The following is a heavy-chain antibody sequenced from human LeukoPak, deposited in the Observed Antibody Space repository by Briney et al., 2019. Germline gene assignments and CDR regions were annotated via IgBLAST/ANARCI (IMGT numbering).Heavy chain of an antibody. CDR2: ISTSSSYI. V-gene: IGHV3-21*01. CDR3: ARAPGHGAAYYFDY. CDR1: GFTFNRYN. D-gene: IGHD3-10*01. Sequence: GGSLRLSCAASGFTFNRYNMNWVRRAPGKGLEWVSSISTSSSYIYYADSVRGRFTISRDNAKNSLYLQMNSLRAEDTAVYYCARAPGHGAAYYFDYWGQGTLVTVSS. J-gene: IGHJ4*02.